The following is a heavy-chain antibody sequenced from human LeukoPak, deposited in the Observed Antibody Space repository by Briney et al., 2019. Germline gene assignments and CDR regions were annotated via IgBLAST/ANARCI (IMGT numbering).Heavy chain of an antibody. CDR1: GASLSGYY. CDR3: ARLTYTASWYYFDP. CDR2: IHYSGST. V-gene: IGHV4-59*01. Sequence: SETLSLTCTVSGASLSGYYWSWIRQPPGKGLEWIGYIHYSGSTKYNPSLESQVIISVDTAKNQFSLKLNSVTAADTAVYYCARLTYTASWYYFDPWGQGTLVTVSS. J-gene: IGHJ5*02. D-gene: IGHD2/OR15-2a*01.